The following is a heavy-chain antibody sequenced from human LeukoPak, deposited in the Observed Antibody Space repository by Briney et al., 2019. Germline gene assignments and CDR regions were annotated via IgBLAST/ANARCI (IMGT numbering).Heavy chain of an antibody. CDR3: ARDRTAEAGNDYYMGV. CDR2: ITWDGGTT. J-gene: IGHJ6*03. D-gene: IGHD6-13*01. Sequence: GGSVRLSCAASGFTFDDYTMHWVRQPRGKGLEWISLITWDGGTTYYADSVRGRFTIYRDNSKNYLFLRMNSLRPEDTALYYCARDRTAEAGNDYYMGVWGNGTAVIVSS. V-gene: IGHV3-43*01. CDR1: GFTFDDYT.